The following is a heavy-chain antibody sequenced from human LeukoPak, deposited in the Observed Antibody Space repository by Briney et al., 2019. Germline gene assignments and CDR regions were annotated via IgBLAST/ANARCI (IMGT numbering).Heavy chain of an antibody. Sequence: SETLSLTCTVSGGSISSYYWSWIRQPPGKGLEWIGYIYYSGSTNYNPSLKSRVTISVDTSKNQFSLKLSSVTAADTAVYYCARDDPVNPNWFDPWGQGTLVTVSS. CDR1: GGSISSYY. CDR2: IYYSGST. CDR3: ARDDPVNPNWFDP. J-gene: IGHJ5*02. V-gene: IGHV4-59*01.